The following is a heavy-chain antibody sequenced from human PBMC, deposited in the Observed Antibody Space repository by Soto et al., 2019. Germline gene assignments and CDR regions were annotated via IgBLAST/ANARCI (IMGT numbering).Heavy chain of an antibody. CDR2: MNPNSGNT. CDR3: ARERTGTTSMDV. V-gene: IGHV1-8*01. D-gene: IGHD1-1*01. CDR1: GYTFTSYD. J-gene: IGHJ6*02. Sequence: QVQLVQSGAEVKKPGASVKVSCKASGYTFTSYDINWVRQATGQGLEWMGWMNPNSGNTGYAQKFRGRVTMTRNTSISTADMELSSRRSEDTAVYYCARERTGTTSMDVWGQGTTVTVSS.